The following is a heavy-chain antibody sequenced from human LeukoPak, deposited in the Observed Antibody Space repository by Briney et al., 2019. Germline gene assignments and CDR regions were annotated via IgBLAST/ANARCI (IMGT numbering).Heavy chain of an antibody. Sequence: SETLSLTCTVSGGSISRYYWSWIRQPPGKGLEWIGYIYYSGSTNYNPSLKGRVTISVDTSKNQFSLKLSPVTAADTAVYYCARGSGYYYYGMDVWGQGTTVTVSS. J-gene: IGHJ6*02. CDR3: ARGSGYYYYGMDV. V-gene: IGHV4-59*01. D-gene: IGHD6-25*01. CDR1: GGSISRYY. CDR2: IYYSGST.